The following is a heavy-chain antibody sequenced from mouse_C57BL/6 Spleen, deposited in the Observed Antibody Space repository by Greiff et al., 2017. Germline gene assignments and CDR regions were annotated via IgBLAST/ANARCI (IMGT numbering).Heavy chain of an antibody. Sequence: QVQLQQSGAELVMPGASVKLSCKASGYTFTSYWMHWVKQRPGQGLEWIGEIDPSDSYTNYNQKFKGKSTLTVDKSSSTAYMQLSSLTSEDSAVYYCARGVGYLYAMDYWGQGTSVTVSS. CDR2: IDPSDSYT. V-gene: IGHV1-69*01. CDR1: GYTFTSYW. D-gene: IGHD2-2*01. CDR3: ARGVGYLYAMDY. J-gene: IGHJ4*01.